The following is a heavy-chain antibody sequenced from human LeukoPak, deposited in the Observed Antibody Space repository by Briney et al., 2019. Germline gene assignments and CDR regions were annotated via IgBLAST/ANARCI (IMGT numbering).Heavy chain of an antibody. D-gene: IGHD3-10*01. V-gene: IGHV1-8*03. CDR1: GYTFTNYD. Sequence: GASVKVSCKASGYTFTNYDINWVRQATGQGLEWIGWMNPNSGNTGYAQKLQGRVTFTRDTSISTAYMELSSLRSEDTAVYYCARGLGSFGLVPGADYWGQGTLVTVSS. CDR3: ARGLGSFGLVPGADY. CDR2: MNPNSGNT. J-gene: IGHJ4*02.